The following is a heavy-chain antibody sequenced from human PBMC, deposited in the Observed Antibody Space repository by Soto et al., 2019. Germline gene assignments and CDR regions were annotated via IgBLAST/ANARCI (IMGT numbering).Heavy chain of an antibody. J-gene: IGHJ4*02. Sequence: SETLSLTCTVSGGSISSGGYYCNWIRQHPGQGLEWIGHIYYNGSTYYKPSLKSRITISVDRSKNQFSLKLSSVTAADTAVYYCARGTDLYYFDYWGQGTLVTVSS. D-gene: IGHD1-7*01. CDR2: IYYNGST. CDR3: ARGTDLYYFDY. CDR1: GGSISSGGYY. V-gene: IGHV4-31*03.